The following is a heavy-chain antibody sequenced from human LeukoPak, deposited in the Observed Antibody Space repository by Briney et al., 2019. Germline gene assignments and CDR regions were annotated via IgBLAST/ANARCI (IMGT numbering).Heavy chain of an antibody. CDR1: GYTFNGYY. CDR2: INPNSGDT. Sequence: GASVKDSCKASGYTFNGYYIHWVRQAPGQGLAWVGWINPNSGDTNYAQRFQGRVTMTRDTSISTAYMELSSLRSDDTAVYYCAREPADGWPYYYYYMDVWGKGTTVTISS. V-gene: IGHV1-2*02. CDR3: AREPADGWPYYYYYMDV. J-gene: IGHJ6*03. D-gene: IGHD2-15*01.